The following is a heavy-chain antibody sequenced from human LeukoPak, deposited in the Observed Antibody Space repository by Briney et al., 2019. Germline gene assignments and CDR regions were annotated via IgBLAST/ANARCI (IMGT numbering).Heavy chain of an antibody. V-gene: IGHV3-74*01. CDR3: ARNPTGDYDY. CDR2: INSDGSIT. Sequence: GGSLRLSCAASGFNFIDHWMHWVRQVPGKGLLWVSHINSDGSITDYADSVKGRFTISRDNARNTLSLQMDSLRVEDTAVYYCARNPTGDYDYWGQGALVTVSS. J-gene: IGHJ4*02. D-gene: IGHD2-8*02. CDR1: GFNFIDHW.